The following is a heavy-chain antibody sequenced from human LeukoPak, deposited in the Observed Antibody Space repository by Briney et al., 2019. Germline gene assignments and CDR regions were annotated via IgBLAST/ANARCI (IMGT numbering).Heavy chain of an antibody. J-gene: IGHJ4*02. CDR1: GFTFSSYG. CDR2: IRHDGSDK. V-gene: IGHV3-30*02. CDR3: AKSRRDGYNYDY. Sequence: GGSLRLSCAASGFTFSSYGMHWVRQAPGKGLEWVAFIRHDGSDKYYADSVKGRFTISRDNSKNTLYLQMNSLRAEDTAVYYCAKSRRDGYNYDYWGQGTLVTVSS. D-gene: IGHD5-24*01.